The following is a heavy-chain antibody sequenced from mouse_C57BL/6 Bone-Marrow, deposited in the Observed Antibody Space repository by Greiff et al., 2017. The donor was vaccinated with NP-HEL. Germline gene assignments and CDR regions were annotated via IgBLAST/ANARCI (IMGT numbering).Heavy chain of an antibody. CDR2: IDPSDSYT. Sequence: VQLQQPGAELVMPGASVKLSCKASGYTFTSYWMHWVKQRPGQGLEWIGEIDPSDSYTNYNQKLKGKSTLTVDKSSSTAYKQLSSLTSEDSSVYYGAREDYGSSYLYAMDYWGQGTSVTVSS. CDR1: GYTFTSYW. D-gene: IGHD1-1*01. CDR3: AREDYGSSYLYAMDY. V-gene: IGHV1-69*01. J-gene: IGHJ4*01.